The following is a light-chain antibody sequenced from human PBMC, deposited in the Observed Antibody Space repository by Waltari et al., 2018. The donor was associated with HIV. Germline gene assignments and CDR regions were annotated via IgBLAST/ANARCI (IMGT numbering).Light chain of an antibody. V-gene: IGLV1-51*01. CDR2: ANN. CDR3: GTWDGSLGSGV. Sequence: QSVLTQPPSVSAAPGQKVTISCSGSSSNIGNNYVSCYQQFPGAAPKLLSYANNKRPSGIPDRFSGSKSGTSATLGVTGLQTGDEADYYCGTWDGSLGSGVFGGGTKLTVL. CDR1: SSNIGNNY. J-gene: IGLJ2*01.